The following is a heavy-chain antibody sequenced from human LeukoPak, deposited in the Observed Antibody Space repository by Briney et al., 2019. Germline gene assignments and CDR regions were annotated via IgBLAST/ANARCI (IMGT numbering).Heavy chain of an antibody. J-gene: IGHJ4*02. D-gene: IGHD4-17*01. CDR3: ARGGDYGDYAFPH. Sequence: GGSLRLSCAASGFTFSSYAMHWVRQAPGKGLEWVAVISYDGSNKYYADSVKGRFTISRDNSKNTLYLQMNSLRAEDTAVYYCARGGDYGDYAFPHWGQGTLVTVSS. CDR1: GFTFSSYA. CDR2: ISYDGSNK. V-gene: IGHV3-30-3*01.